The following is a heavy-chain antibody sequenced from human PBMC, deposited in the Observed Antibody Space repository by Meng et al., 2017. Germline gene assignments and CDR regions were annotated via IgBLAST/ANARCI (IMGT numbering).Heavy chain of an antibody. CDR3: ATGAAAADH. V-gene: IGHV3-15*01. J-gene: IGHJ4*02. Sequence: VALVGVGGGLVTPGGSLRLSCVASGFRVTDAWMSWGRQAPGKGLGWVGRINSNSDGGTTDYAAPVKGRFTISRDDSKNTLYLQMNSLITEDTAVYFCATGAAAADHWGQGTLVTVSS. D-gene: IGHD6-13*01. CDR2: INSNSDGGTT. CDR1: GFRVTDAW.